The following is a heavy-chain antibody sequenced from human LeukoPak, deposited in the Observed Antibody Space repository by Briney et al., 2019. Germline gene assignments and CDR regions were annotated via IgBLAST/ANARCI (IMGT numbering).Heavy chain of an antibody. Sequence: PSETLSLTCTVSGGSISSYYWSWIRQPPGKGLEWIGYIYYSGSTNYNPSLKSRVTISVDTSKNQFSLKLSSVTAADTAVYYCARDARRGWFDPWGQGTLVTASS. CDR3: ARDARRGWFDP. J-gene: IGHJ5*02. CDR2: IYYSGST. CDR1: GGSISSYY. D-gene: IGHD3-10*01. V-gene: IGHV4-59*01.